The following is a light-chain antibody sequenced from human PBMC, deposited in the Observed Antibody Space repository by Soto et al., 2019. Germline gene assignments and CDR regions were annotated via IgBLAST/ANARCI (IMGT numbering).Light chain of an antibody. CDR3: QQYGSSPRT. Sequence: ELVLTQSPGTLSLSPGERAALSCRASRSLSSTSLAWYQQRPGQAPRLLIYDASSRATGIPDRFSGSGSGTDFTLTINRLEPDDFAVYYCQQYGSSPRTFGQGTKVEI. CDR1: RSLSSTS. V-gene: IGKV3-20*01. J-gene: IGKJ1*01. CDR2: DAS.